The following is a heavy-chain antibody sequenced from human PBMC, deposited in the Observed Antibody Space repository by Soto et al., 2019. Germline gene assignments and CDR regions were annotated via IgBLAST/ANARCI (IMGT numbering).Heavy chain of an antibody. CDR3: ASGEYMVRGVADY. CDR2: ICKSGSAYYNPSLRST. V-gene: IGHV4-30-4*01. D-gene: IGHD3-10*01. CDR1: GVSISSFDQY. Sequence: SETLSLTCTVSGVSISSFDQYWSWIRQPPGKGLEWIGYICKSGSAYYNPSLRSTYYNPSLKSRVTISIDTSKNQLSLTLSSVTAADTAMYHCASGEYMVRGVADYWGQGTLVTVSS. J-gene: IGHJ4*02.